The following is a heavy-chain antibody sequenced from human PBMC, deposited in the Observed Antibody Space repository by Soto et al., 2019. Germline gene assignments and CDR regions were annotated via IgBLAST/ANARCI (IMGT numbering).Heavy chain of an antibody. CDR1: GGTIRSPDW. CDR3: ARGRGRYSSGWSWFDP. D-gene: IGHD6-19*01. Sequence: ETLSLTCGVSGGTIRSPDWWTWVRQPPGKGLEWIGEIFQSGSTNYTPSLESRVTISVDKSKNQFSLTLTSVTAADTAVYFCARGRGRYSSGWSWFDPWGQGILVTVSS. V-gene: IGHV4-4*01. CDR2: IFQSGST. J-gene: IGHJ5*02.